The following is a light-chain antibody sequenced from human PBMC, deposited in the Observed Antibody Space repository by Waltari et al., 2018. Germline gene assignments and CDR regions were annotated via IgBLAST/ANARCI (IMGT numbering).Light chain of an antibody. CDR2: LSY. J-gene: IGKJ4*01. CDR3: MQTLEAPLT. Sequence: DIMVTQSPLSLPVTPGEPASISCRSSQSLLHSNVNTYLEWYLQKPGQSPQLLIYLSYIRAPGVPDRFSGSGSGTDFTLKISRVEAEDVGVYYCMQTLEAPLTFGGGTKVEIK. V-gene: IGKV2-28*01. CDR1: QSLLHSNVNTY.